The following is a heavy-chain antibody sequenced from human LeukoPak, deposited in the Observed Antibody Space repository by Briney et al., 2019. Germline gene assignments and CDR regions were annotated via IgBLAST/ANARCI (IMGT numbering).Heavy chain of an antibody. V-gene: IGHV3-48*01. J-gene: IGHJ6*03. CDR1: GFAFSIYS. CDR2: ISSSDNTI. D-gene: IGHD6-25*01. Sequence: GGSLRLSCSASGFAFSIYSMNWVRQAPGKGLEWVSYISSSDNTIYYADSVKGRFTISRDNAKNSLSLQMDNLRAEDTAVYFCARAAAVNYYYYYMDVWGKGTTVTVSS. CDR3: ARAAAVNYYYYYMDV.